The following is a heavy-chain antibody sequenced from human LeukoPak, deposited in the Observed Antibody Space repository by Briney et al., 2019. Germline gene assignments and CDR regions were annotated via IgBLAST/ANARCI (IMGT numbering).Heavy chain of an antibody. J-gene: IGHJ4*02. CDR1: GGSFSGYY. Sequence: SETLSLTCAVSGGSFSGYYWSWIRPPPGKGLEWIGEINHSGSTNYNPSLKSRVTISVDTSKNQFSLKLSSVTAADTAVYYCARGSGYYQYYFDYWGQGTLVTVSS. CDR3: ARGSGYYQYYFDY. CDR2: INHSGST. D-gene: IGHD2-2*01. V-gene: IGHV4-34*01.